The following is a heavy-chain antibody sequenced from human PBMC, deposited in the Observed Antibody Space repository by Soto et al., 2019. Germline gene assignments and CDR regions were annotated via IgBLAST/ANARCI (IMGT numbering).Heavy chain of an antibody. CDR2: IIPILGIA. CDR3: ARDAPSSSWFGDWFDP. D-gene: IGHD6-13*01. Sequence: QVQLVQSGAEVKKPGSSVKVSCKASGGTFSSYTISWVRQAPGQGLEWMGRIIPILGIANYAQKFQGRVTITXXKXTXXAYMELSSLRSEDTAVYYCARDAPSSSWFGDWFDPWGQGTLVTVSS. J-gene: IGHJ5*02. CDR1: GGTFSSYT. V-gene: IGHV1-69*08.